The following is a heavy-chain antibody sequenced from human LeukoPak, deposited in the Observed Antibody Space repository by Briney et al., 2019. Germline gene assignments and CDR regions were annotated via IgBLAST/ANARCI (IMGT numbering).Heavy chain of an antibody. Sequence: GASVKVSCKASGYTFTSYYMHWVRQAPGQGLEWMGIINPSGGSTSYAQKLQGRVTMTRDTSTSTVYMELSSLRSEDTAVYYCARALRIRLGELSWPGGYWGQGTLVTVSS. CDR3: ARALRIRLGELSWPGGY. CDR1: GYTFTSYY. V-gene: IGHV1-46*01. J-gene: IGHJ4*02. D-gene: IGHD3-16*02. CDR2: INPSGGST.